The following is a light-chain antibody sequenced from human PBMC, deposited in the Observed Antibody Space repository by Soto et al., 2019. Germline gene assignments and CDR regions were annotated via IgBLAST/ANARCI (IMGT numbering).Light chain of an antibody. CDR3: HSYDSSIVV. CDR1: SGSIASNY. V-gene: IGLV6-57*04. Sequence: NFMLTQPHSVSESPGKTVTISCTRSSGSIASNYVQWYQQRPGSAPTTVIYEDNQRPSGVPDRFSGSIDSSSNSASLTISGLKTEDGADHYCHSYDSSIVVFAGGTQLTVL. CDR2: EDN. J-gene: IGLJ2*01.